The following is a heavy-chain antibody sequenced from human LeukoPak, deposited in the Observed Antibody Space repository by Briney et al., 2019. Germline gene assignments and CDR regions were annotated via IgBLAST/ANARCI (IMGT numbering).Heavy chain of an antibody. D-gene: IGHD3-22*01. J-gene: IGHJ4*02. CDR2: IYYSGST. CDR1: GVSISSSNSY. CDR3: ARVTGYMIEDYFDY. Sequence: PSETLSLTCTVSGVSISSSNSYWGWIRQPPGKGLEWIGSIYYSGSTYYNPSLKSRVTISVDTSKNQFSLRLSSVTAADTAVYYCARVTGYMIEDYFDYWGQGTLVTVSS. V-gene: IGHV4-39*07.